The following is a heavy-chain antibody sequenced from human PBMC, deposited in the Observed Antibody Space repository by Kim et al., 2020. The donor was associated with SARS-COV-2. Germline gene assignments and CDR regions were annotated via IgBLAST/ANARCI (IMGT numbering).Heavy chain of an antibody. V-gene: IGHV3-11*01. CDR3: ASLGRTTVNSLNWYFDL. Sequence: GGSLRLSCAASGFTFSDYYMSWIRQAPGKGLEWVAHISSSGSTIYYADSVKGRFTISRDNAKNSLYLQMNSLRAEDTAVYYCASLGRTTVNSLNWYFDLWGRGTLVTVSS. CDR2: ISSSGSTI. CDR1: GFTFSDYY. J-gene: IGHJ2*01. D-gene: IGHD4-17*01.